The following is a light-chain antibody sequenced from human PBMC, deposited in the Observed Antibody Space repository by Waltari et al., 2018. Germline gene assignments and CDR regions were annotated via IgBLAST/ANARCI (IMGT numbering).Light chain of an antibody. CDR3: QALGTGAWV. Sequence: FHQKPAPSPLLVIYQDTKRPAGIPERFSGSKSGNAATLTISGTQAMDEADYYCQALGTGAWVFGGGTKLTVL. J-gene: IGLJ3*02. V-gene: IGLV3-1*01. CDR2: QDT.